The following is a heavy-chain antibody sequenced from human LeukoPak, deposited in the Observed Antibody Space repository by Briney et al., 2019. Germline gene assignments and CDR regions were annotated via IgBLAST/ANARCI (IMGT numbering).Heavy chain of an antibody. V-gene: IGHV1-2*02. J-gene: IGHJ4*02. D-gene: IGHD6-19*01. Sequence: ASVKVSCKASGYTFTGYYMHWVRQAPGQGLEWMGWINPNSGGTNYARKFQGRVTMTRDTSISTAYMELSRLRSDDTAVYYCARVEAGGWYENFDYWAQGTLVTVSS. CDR1: GYTFTGYY. CDR3: ARVEAGGWYENFDY. CDR2: INPNSGGT.